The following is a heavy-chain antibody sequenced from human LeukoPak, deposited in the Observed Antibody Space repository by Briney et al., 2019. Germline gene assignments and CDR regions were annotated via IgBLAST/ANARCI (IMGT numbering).Heavy chain of an antibody. D-gene: IGHD3-3*01. J-gene: IGHJ4*02. Sequence: PSETLSLTCTVSGGSISSSSYYWGWIRQPPGKGLEWIGYIYHSGSTYYNPSLKSRVTISVETSKNQFSLRLTSVTAADTAVYYCARHVSPAYNFWSGYHVFDSWGQGTPVTVSA. CDR2: IYHSGST. V-gene: IGHV4-39*01. CDR1: GGSISSSSYY. CDR3: ARHVSPAYNFWSGYHVFDS.